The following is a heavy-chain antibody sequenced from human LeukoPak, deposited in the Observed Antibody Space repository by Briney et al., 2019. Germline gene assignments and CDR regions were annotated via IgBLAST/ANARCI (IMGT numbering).Heavy chain of an antibody. CDR3: TTVYSDSGGFYFNYCDY. CDR1: GFTVSNAW. Sequence: GGSLRLSCVASGFTVSNAWMSWVRQAPGKGLEWVGRIKSKTDGETTDYAAPVKGRFTISRDDSKNTLYLQMNSLKTEDTAVYYCTTVYSDSGGFYFNYCDYWGQGTLVTVST. J-gene: IGHJ4*02. D-gene: IGHD3-22*01. V-gene: IGHV3-15*01. CDR2: IKSKTDGETT.